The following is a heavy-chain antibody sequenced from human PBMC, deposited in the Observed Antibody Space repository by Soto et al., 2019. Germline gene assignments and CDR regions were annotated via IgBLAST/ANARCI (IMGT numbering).Heavy chain of an antibody. J-gene: IGHJ4*02. CDR3: AKDGYSSSSWAFDC. Sequence: PGGSLGLSCAASVFTVTRYSMSGVRPAPGKGLEWVSGITGSGGTTSYADSVKGRFTISRDNSKNTLYLQMNSLRAEDTAGYYCAKDGYSSSSWAFDCWGQGIQVTVSS. CDR2: ITGSGGTT. V-gene: IGHV3-23*01. CDR1: VFTVTRYS. D-gene: IGHD6-13*01.